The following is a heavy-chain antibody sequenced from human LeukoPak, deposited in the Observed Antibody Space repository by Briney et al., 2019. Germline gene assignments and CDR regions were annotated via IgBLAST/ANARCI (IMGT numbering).Heavy chain of an antibody. J-gene: IGHJ4*02. D-gene: IGHD3-3*01. V-gene: IGHV4-61*09. Sequence: PSETLSLTCTASCGSISSGNYYWSWIRQPAGKGLEWIGHIYTSGSTNYNPSLKSRVTISVDTSNNQFSPKLSSLTDADTAVYYCAREGYDSLWGQGNLVTVSS. CDR3: AREGYDSL. CDR2: IYTSGST. CDR1: CGSISSGNYY.